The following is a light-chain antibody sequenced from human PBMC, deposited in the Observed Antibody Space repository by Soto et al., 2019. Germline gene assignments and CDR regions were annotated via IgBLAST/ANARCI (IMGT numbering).Light chain of an antibody. J-gene: IGLJ1*01. Sequence: QSVLPQPASVSGSPGQSITISCSGTTNDVGGYNLVSWYQQHTAKAPKLLIYEGTQRPSGVSSRFSGSKSGNTASLTISGLQAEDEADYYCCSYASSSSYVFGTGTKVTVL. V-gene: IGLV2-23*01. CDR2: EGT. CDR1: TNDVGGYNL. CDR3: CSYASSSSYV.